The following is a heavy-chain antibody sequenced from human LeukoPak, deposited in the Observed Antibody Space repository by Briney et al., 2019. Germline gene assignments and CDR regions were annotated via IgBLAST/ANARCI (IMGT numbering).Heavy chain of an antibody. V-gene: IGHV4-59*01. CDR3: ARGRDFWSGYFIWFDP. J-gene: IGHJ5*02. Sequence: SETLSLTCTVSGGSISSYYWSWIRQPPGKGLEWIGYIYYSGSTNYNPSLKSRVTISVDTSKNQFSLKLSSVTAADTAVYYCARGRDFWSGYFIWFDPWGQGTLVTVSS. CDR2: IYYSGST. CDR1: GGSISSYY. D-gene: IGHD3-3*01.